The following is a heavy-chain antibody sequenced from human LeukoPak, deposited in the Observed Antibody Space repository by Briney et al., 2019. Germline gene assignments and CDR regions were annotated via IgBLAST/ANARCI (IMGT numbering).Heavy chain of an antibody. D-gene: IGHD6-13*01. Sequence: GGSLRLSCAVSGFTFSSYSMNWVRQAPGKGLEWVSSISSSSSYIYYADSVKGRFTISRDNAKNSLYLQMNSLRAEDTAVYYCARGRQPAGMDVWGQGTTVTVSS. J-gene: IGHJ6*02. CDR3: ARGRQPAGMDV. CDR2: ISSSSSYI. V-gene: IGHV3-21*01. CDR1: GFTFSSYS.